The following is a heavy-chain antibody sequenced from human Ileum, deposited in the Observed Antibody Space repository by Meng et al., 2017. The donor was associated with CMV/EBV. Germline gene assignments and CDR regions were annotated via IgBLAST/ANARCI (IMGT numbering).Heavy chain of an antibody. V-gene: IGHV1-18*01. CDR3: ARDLTGSTRGGRFDS. CDR1: GYTFTSYG. CDR2: ISTYNSET. Sequence: ASVKVSCKASGYTFTSYGISWVRQAPGQGLEWMGWISTYNSETNYAQKLRGRVTMTTDTSTTTAYMELRSLRADDTAVYYCARDLTGSTRGGRFDSWGQGTLVTVSS. D-gene: IGHD1-7*01. J-gene: IGHJ5*01.